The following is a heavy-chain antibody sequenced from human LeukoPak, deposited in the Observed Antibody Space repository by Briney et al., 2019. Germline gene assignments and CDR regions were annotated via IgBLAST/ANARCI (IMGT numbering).Heavy chain of an antibody. D-gene: IGHD3-22*01. CDR3: ARGGSGYYYDY. Sequence: GASVKVSCKASGGTFSSYAISWVRQAPGQGLEWMGRIIPIFGTANYAQKFQGRVTITTDESTSTAYMELSSLRSEDTAVYYCARGGSGYYYDYWGQGTLVTVSS. V-gene: IGHV1-69*05. J-gene: IGHJ4*02. CDR1: GGTFSSYA. CDR2: IIPIFGTA.